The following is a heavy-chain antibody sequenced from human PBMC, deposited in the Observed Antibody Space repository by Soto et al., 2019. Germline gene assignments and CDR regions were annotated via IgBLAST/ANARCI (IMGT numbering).Heavy chain of an antibody. CDR1: GLTFSSSS. D-gene: IGHD1-26*01. Sequence: PGGSLRPSCTVSGLTFSSSSVHWVRQAPGKGLEWVAVISENGDRQYSTDSVRGRFLVSRDTFNNTIYLQMNSLRPEDTGEYFCARRLAPSVSALGYWGQGALVTVSS. CDR3: ARRLAPSVSALGY. CDR2: ISENGDRQ. J-gene: IGHJ4*02. V-gene: IGHV3-30-3*01.